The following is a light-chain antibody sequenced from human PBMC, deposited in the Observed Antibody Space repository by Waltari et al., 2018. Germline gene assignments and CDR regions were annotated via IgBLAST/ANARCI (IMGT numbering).Light chain of an antibody. CDR2: GAS. CDR1: QSVSSN. Sequence: EKVMTQSPATLSVSPGERATLPCRASQSVSSNLAWYQQKPGQAPRLLISGASTRATGIPARFSGSGSGTEFTLTISSLQSEDFAVYYCQQYNNWPPTFGQGTKVEIK. J-gene: IGKJ1*01. V-gene: IGKV3-15*01. CDR3: QQYNNWPPT.